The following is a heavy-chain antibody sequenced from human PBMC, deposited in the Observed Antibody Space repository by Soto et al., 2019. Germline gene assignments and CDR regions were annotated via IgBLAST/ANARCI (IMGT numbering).Heavy chain of an antibody. J-gene: IGHJ4*02. V-gene: IGHV3-23*01. CDR3: AKDGNWLDVYFDV. D-gene: IGHD6-19*01. Sequence: PGGSLRLSCAASGFTFSNYAMGWVRQAPGKGLEWVSISSASGRSRYHADSVKGRFTISRDNSKNTLYLHMTNLRAEDTAVYYCAKDGNWLDVYFDVWGQGTPVTVSS. CDR2: SSASGRSR. CDR1: GFTFSNYA.